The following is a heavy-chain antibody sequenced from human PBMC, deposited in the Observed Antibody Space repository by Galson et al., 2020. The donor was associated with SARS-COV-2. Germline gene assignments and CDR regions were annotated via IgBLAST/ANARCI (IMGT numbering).Heavy chain of an antibody. V-gene: IGHV3-73*01. CDR2: IKSKDNSYAT. Sequence: GGSLRLSCAASGFTFRGSAIHWVREASGKGLEWVGRIKSKDNSYATAYAASVKGRFTMSRDDSKNTAYLQMDSLKTEDTALYYCTSGYCSSSTCYPEFDPWGQGTLVTVSS. J-gene: IGHJ5*02. D-gene: IGHD2-2*01. CDR3: TSGYCSSSTCYPEFDP. CDR1: GFTFRGSA.